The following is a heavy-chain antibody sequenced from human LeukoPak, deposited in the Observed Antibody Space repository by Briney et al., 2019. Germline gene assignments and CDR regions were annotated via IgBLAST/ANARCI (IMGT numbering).Heavy chain of an antibody. CDR1: GGSISSYY. V-gene: IGHV4-4*07. Sequence: SETLSLTCAVYGGSISSYYWSCIRQHAGKGREWIGRIYTNENTNYNPSLKSRVTMSVDTSKNQFSLKLSSVTAADTALYYCARDMNTALDPSGPFDYWGQGTLVTVSS. CDR2: IYTNENT. D-gene: IGHD5-18*01. CDR3: ARDMNTALDPSGPFDY. J-gene: IGHJ4*02.